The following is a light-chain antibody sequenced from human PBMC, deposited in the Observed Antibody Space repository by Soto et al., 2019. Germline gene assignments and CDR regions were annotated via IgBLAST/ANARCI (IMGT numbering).Light chain of an antibody. CDR2: GAS. V-gene: IGKV3-20*01. Sequence: EIVLTQSPGTLSLSPGERATLSCRASQSVSTDYLAWYQQKPGQAPSLLIYGASSRATGVPDRFSGSGSGTDFTLTISRLEPEDVAVYYCQQYGRSAWTFGQGTKVEIK. CDR1: QSVSTDY. J-gene: IGKJ1*01. CDR3: QQYGRSAWT.